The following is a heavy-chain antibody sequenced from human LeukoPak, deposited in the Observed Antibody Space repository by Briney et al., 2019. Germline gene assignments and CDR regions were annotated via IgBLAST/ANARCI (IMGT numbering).Heavy chain of an antibody. V-gene: IGHV4-34*01. CDR2: INHSGST. CDR3: ARRLLGYCSGGSCYSGYFQH. Sequence: SETLSLTCAVYGGSFSGYYWSWIRQPPGKGLEWIGEINHSGSTNSDPSLKSRVTISVDTSKNQFSLKLSSVTAADTAMYYCARRLLGYCSGGSCYSGYFQHWGQGTLVTVSS. J-gene: IGHJ1*01. D-gene: IGHD2-15*01. CDR1: GGSFSGYY.